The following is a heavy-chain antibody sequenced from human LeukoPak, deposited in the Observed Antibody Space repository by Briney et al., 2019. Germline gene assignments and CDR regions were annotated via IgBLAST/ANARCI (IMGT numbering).Heavy chain of an antibody. CDR1: GYTFTGYY. D-gene: IGHD2-15*01. J-gene: IGHJ4*02. CDR2: INPNSGGT. V-gene: IGHV1-2*02. CDR3: ARDMFWPIGYCSGGSCYAY. Sequence: ASVNVSCKASGYTFTGYYMHWVRQAPGQGLEWMGWINPNSGGTNYAQKFQGRVTMTRDTSISTAYMELSRLRSDDTAVYYCARDMFWPIGYCSGGSCYAYWGQGTLVTVSS.